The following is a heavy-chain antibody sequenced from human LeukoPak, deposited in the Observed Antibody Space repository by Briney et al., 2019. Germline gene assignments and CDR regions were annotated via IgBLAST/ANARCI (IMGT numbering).Heavy chain of an antibody. J-gene: IGHJ4*02. CDR1: GYTFTGCY. V-gene: IGHV1-2*02. CDR2: INPNSGGT. Sequence: GASVKVSCKASGYTFTGCYMHWVRQAPGQGLEWMGWINPNSGGTSYAQKFQGRVTMTRDTSTSTVYMELSSLRSEDTAVYYCARTYTIFGSPAAADYWGQGTLVTVSS. D-gene: IGHD3-3*01. CDR3: ARTYTIFGSPAAADY.